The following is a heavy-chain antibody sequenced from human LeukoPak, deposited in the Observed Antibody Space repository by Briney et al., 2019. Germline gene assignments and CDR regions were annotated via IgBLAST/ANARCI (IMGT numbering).Heavy chain of an antibody. D-gene: IGHD2-2*02. CDR3: ARVSLRGSRKKDIVVVPAAILAYDY. CDR1: GGSFSGYY. J-gene: IGHJ4*02. V-gene: IGHV4-34*01. Sequence: SETLSLTCAVYGGSFSGYYWSWIRQPPGKGLEWIGEINHSGSTNCNPSLKSRVTISVDTSKNQFSLKLSSVTAADTAVYYCARVSLRGSRKKDIVVVPAAILAYDYWGQGTLVTVSS. CDR2: INHSGST.